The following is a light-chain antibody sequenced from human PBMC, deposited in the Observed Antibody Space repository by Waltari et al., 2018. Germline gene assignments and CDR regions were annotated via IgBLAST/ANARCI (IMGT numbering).Light chain of an antibody. CDR1: SSDVGGYKY. V-gene: IGLV2-11*01. CDR3: CSYAGNHVWV. CDR2: DVS. Sequence: QSALTQPRSVSGSPGQSVTISCTGTSSDVGGYKYVSWYQQHPGKGPKVLIYDVSKRPPGVPDRFSASKSDNTASLTISGLQAEDEADYHCCSYAGNHVWVCGGGTKLTVL. J-gene: IGLJ3*02.